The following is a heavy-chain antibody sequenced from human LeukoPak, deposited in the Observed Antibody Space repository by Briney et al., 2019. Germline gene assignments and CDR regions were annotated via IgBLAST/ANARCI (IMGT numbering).Heavy chain of an antibody. D-gene: IGHD3-16*01. CDR3: AIFDFLFGEIDSWFDP. CDR1: GYSFTSYR. CDR2: IYPGDSDT. J-gene: IGHJ5*02. V-gene: IGHV5-51*01. Sequence: SGESLKISCKGSGYSFTSYRIGWVRQMPGKGLERMGIIYPGDSDTRYSPSFQGQVTISADKSISTAYLQWSSLKASDTAMYYCAIFDFLFGEIDSWFDPWGQGTQVTVSS.